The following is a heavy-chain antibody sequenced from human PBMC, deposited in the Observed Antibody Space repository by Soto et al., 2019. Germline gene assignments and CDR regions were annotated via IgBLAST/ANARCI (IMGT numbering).Heavy chain of an antibody. CDR3: AADKAAAGAFDI. CDR2: IVVGSGNT. CDR1: GFTFTSSA. Sequence: SVKVSCKASGFTFTSSAVQWVRQARGQRLEWIGWIVVGSGNTNYAQKFQERVTITRDMSTSTAYMELSSLRSEDTAVYYCAADKAAAGAFDIWGQGTMVTVSS. J-gene: IGHJ3*02. D-gene: IGHD6-13*01. V-gene: IGHV1-58*01.